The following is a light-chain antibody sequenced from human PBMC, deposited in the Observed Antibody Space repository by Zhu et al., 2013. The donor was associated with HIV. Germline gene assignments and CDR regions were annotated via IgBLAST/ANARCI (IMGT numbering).Light chain of an antibody. CDR1: QSVSTN. CDR3: HQYKDRHWT. Sequence: EIVMTQSPATLSVSPGETATLSCRASQSVSTNVAWYQQKPGQAPRLLIYGASTRATGVPARFSGSVSGTEFTLTISNLQSEDFAVYFCHQYKDRHWTFGQGTKVDFK. CDR2: GAS. J-gene: IGKJ1*01. V-gene: IGKV3-15*01.